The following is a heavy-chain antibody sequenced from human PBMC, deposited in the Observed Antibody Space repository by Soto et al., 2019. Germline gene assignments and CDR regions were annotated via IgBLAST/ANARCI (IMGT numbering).Heavy chain of an antibody. Sequence: GGSLRLSCEASGFIFTNFWMHWVRQVPGRGLVWVSRIDTSGSSTSYADSVKGRFTISRGNAKNTVSLQMNSLRAEDTGVYYCAKDSWYFDLWSQGSLVTVSS. CDR2: IDTSGSST. CDR3: AKDSWYFDL. CDR1: GFIFTNFW. D-gene: IGHD6-13*01. V-gene: IGHV3-74*01. J-gene: IGHJ4*02.